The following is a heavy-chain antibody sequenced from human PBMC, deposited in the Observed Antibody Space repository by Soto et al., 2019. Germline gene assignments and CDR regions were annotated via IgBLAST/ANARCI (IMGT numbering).Heavy chain of an antibody. Sequence: GVSLRLSCAASGFTFSSYAMSWVRQAPGKGLEWVSAISGSGGSTYYADSVKGRFTISRDNSKNTLYLQMNSLRAEDTAVYYCAKSTAMGYSSGWYDIWGQGTLVTVSS. CDR1: GFTFSSYA. D-gene: IGHD6-19*01. V-gene: IGHV3-23*01. J-gene: IGHJ5*02. CDR2: ISGSGGST. CDR3: AKSTAMGYSSGWYDI.